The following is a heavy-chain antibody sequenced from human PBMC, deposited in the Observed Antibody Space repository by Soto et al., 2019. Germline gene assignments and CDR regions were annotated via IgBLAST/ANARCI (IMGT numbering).Heavy chain of an antibody. CDR3: ARDPGYSYGDN. Sequence: ASVKVSCKASGYTFTRYGISWVRQAPGQGLEWMGWINAGNGNTKYSQKFQGRVTITRDTSASTAYMELSSLRSEDTAVYYCARDPGYSYGDNWGQGTLVTVSS. J-gene: IGHJ4*02. CDR1: GYTFTRYG. CDR2: INAGNGNT. V-gene: IGHV1-3*01. D-gene: IGHD5-18*01.